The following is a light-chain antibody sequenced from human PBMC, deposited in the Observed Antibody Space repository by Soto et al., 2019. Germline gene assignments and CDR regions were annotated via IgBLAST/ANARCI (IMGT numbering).Light chain of an antibody. CDR3: NYYTSKSAGV. CDR1: SSDVGGYNY. CDR2: EVS. V-gene: IGLV2-14*01. J-gene: IGLJ1*01. Sequence: QSALTQPASVSGSPGQSITISCTGTSSDVGGYNYVSWYQQHPGKAPKLIIYEVSNRPSGVSNRFSGSKSGDTASLTISGLQDEDEDDYCCNYYTSKSAGVFGAGTQVTVL.